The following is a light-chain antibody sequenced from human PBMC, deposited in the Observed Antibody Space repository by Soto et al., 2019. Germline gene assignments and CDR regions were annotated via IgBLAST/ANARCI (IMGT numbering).Light chain of an antibody. Sequence: IVLSQSPGTLSLTPGERVTLSCRASQTISRNYLAWYQQKPGQAPRLLIYGASNRATGIPDRFSGSGSGTDFTLTISRLEPEDFAVYYCQQYGSSGTFGQGPMADI. V-gene: IGKV3-20*01. J-gene: IGKJ1*01. CDR2: GAS. CDR1: QTISRNY. CDR3: QQYGSSGT.